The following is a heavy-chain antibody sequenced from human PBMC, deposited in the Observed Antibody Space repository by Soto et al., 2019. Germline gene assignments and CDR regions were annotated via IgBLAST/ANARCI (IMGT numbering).Heavy chain of an antibody. J-gene: IGHJ5*02. Sequence: QVQLVQSGAEVKKPGSSVKVSCKASGGTFSSYAISWVRQAPGQGLEWMGGIIPIFGTANYAQKFQGRVTSTADESASTADMELSSLRSEDTAVYYCARGGGGYCISTSCSIDPWGQGTLVTVSS. CDR2: IIPIFGTA. D-gene: IGHD2-2*01. CDR3: ARGGGGYCISTSCSIDP. CDR1: GGTFSSYA. V-gene: IGHV1-69*12.